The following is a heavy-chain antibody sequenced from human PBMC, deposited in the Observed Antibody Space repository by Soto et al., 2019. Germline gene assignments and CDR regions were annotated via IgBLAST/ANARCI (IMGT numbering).Heavy chain of an antibody. CDR2: ISSSSSYI. J-gene: IGHJ5*02. D-gene: IGHD2-2*01. CDR3: ERGVHCSSTSCYDDWFDP. V-gene: IGHV3-21*01. Sequence: EVQLVESGGGLVKPGGSLRLSCAASGFTFSSYSMNWVRQAPGKGLEWVSSISSSSSYIYYADSVKGRFTISRDNAKNELDLQMNRLRAEETAVYYCERGVHCSSTSCYDDWFDPWGQGTLVTVSS. CDR1: GFTFSSYS.